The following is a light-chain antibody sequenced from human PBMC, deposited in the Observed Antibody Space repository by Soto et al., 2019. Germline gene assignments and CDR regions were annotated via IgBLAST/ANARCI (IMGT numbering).Light chain of an antibody. CDR3: AASDDRLNGYV. Sequence: QSVLTQPPSASGTPGQRVTISCSGSSSNIGSDTVNWYQQLPGTAPKLLIYSNNQRPSGVPDRFSGSKSGTSASLAISGLQSEDEADYYCAASDDRLNGYVFGTGTKVTVL. CDR2: SNN. V-gene: IGLV1-44*01. CDR1: SSNIGSDT. J-gene: IGLJ1*01.